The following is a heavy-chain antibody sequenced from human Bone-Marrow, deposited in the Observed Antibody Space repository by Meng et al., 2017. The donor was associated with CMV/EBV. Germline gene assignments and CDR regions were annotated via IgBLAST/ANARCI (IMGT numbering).Heavy chain of an antibody. CDR2: ISSSSSYI. V-gene: IGHV3-21*01. D-gene: IGHD5-12*01. CDR1: GFTFSSYS. Sequence: GGSLRLSCAASGFTFSSYSMNWVRQAPGKGLEWVSSISSSSSYIYYADSVKGRFTISRDNAKNSLYLQMNSLRAEDTAVYYCARGPIVATIRPYYYYYGMDVWGQGTTVTGSS. CDR3: ARGPIVATIRPYYYYYGMDV. J-gene: IGHJ6*01.